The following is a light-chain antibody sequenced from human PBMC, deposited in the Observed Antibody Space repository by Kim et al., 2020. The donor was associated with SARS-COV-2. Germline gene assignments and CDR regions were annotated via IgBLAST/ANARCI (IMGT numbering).Light chain of an antibody. CDR1: PSVSIY. Sequence: EIVLTQSPATLSLSPGDTATLSCRASPSVSIYLAWYQHKPGQAPRLLISDASNRATGIPPRFTGSGSETDFTLTITSLEPEDSAVYYCQHRSNWYTSGQGTKLEI. CDR3: QHRSNWYT. V-gene: IGKV3-11*01. CDR2: DAS. J-gene: IGKJ2*01.